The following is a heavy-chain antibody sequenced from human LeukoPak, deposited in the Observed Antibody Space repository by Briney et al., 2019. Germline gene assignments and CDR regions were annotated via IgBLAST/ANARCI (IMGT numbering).Heavy chain of an antibody. D-gene: IGHD5-24*01. V-gene: IGHV3-30*04. CDR3: ARDDGSPGY. J-gene: IGHJ4*02. CDR1: GFTFSSHA. CDR2: ISYDGSNK. Sequence: GGSLRLSCAASGFTFSSHAMHWVRQAPGKGLEWVAVISYDGSNKYYADSVKGRFTISRDNSKNTLYLQMNSLRAEDTAVYYCARDDGSPGYWGQGTLVTVSS.